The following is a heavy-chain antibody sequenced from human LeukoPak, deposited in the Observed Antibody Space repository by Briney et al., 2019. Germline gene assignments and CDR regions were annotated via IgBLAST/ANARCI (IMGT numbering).Heavy chain of an antibody. V-gene: IGHV1-46*01. Sequence: ASVKVSCKASGYTVTSYYMHWVRQAPGQGLEWMGIINPSGGSTSYAQKFQGRVTMTRDTSTSTVYMELSSLRSEDTAVYYCARGYSTSWFPPLAEYFQHWGQGTLVTVSS. CDR1: GYTVTSYY. CDR3: ARGYSTSWFPPLAEYFQH. J-gene: IGHJ1*01. D-gene: IGHD6-13*01. CDR2: INPSGGST.